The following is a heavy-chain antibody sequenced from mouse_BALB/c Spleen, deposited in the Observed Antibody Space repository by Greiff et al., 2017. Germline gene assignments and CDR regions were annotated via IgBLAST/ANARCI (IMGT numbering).Heavy chain of an antibody. CDR1: GFTFSSFG. D-gene: IGHD2-4*01. CDR3: SSKPSDYYYAMDY. Sequence: EVKVEESGGGLVQPGGSRKLSCAASGFTFSSFGMHWVRQAPEKGLEWVAYISSGSSTIYYADTVKGRFTISRDNPKNTLFLQMTSLRSEDTAMYYCSSKPSDYYYAMDYWGQGTSVTVSS. CDR2: ISSGSSTI. V-gene: IGHV5-17*02. J-gene: IGHJ4*01.